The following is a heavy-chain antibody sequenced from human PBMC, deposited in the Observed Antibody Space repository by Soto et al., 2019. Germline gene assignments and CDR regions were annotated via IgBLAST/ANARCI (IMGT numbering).Heavy chain of an antibody. CDR2: IWYDGSDK. V-gene: IGHV3-33*01. J-gene: IGHJ4*02. Sequence: WGSLRLSCAAAGFTFSSYGMHWVRQAPGKGLEWVAVIWYDGSDKYYADSVKGRFTISRDNSKNTPYLQMNSLRAEDTAVYYYARDREDIVVVPAAMFVDYWGQGTLVTVSS. CDR1: GFTFSSYG. D-gene: IGHD2-2*01. CDR3: ARDREDIVVVPAAMFVDY.